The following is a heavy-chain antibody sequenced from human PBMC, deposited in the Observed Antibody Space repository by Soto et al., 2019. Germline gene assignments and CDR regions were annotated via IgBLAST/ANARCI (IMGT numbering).Heavy chain of an antibody. CDR3: KRKNRNDVIGFCMDV. CDR1: GFTFSKYG. D-gene: IGHD1-1*01. CDR2: ITYDGSNQ. V-gene: IGHV3-30*03. J-gene: IGHJ6*02. Sequence: QVQLVESGGGVAQPGTSLRLSCATSGFTFSKYGMHWVRQAPGRGLEWVALITYDGSNQYYADSVKGRFTSSRDNSKNAVYLQMNSLRPEDTAVYFCKRKNRNDVIGFCMDVWGQGTTVAVSS.